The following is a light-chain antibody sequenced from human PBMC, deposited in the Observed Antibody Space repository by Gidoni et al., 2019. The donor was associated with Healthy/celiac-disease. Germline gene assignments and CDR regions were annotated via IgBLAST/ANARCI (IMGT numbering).Light chain of an antibody. CDR3: MQYTHCFT. J-gene: IGKJ1*01. Sequence: EVVMPQYPLSLTVTLGQPASIPCRSSQSLVYSDGNTYLNWFQQRQGQSPRRLIYKVSNRDSGCLDRFSGSGSGTGCTLKISRVEAEDVGVYCCMQYTHCFTFGQXTKLEIK. V-gene: IGKV2-30*01. CDR1: QSLVYSDGNTY. CDR2: KVS.